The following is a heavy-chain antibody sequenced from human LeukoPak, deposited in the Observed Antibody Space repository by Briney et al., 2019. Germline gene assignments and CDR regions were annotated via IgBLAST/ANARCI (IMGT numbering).Heavy chain of an antibody. CDR2: MNPNSGNT. CDR3: ARGPGYCSGGSCYDDY. CDR1: GYTFTSYD. V-gene: IGHV1-8*01. Sequence: ASVKVSCKASGYTFTSYDINWVRQATGQGLEWMGWMNPNSGNTGYAQKFQGRVTMTRNTSISTAYMELSSLRSEDTAVYYCARGPGYCSGGSCYDDYGGQGTLVTVSS. J-gene: IGHJ4*02. D-gene: IGHD2-15*01.